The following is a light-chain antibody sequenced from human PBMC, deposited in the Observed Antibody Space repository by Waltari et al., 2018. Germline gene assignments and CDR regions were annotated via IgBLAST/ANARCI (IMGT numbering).Light chain of an antibody. CDR1: YNY. Sequence: YNYVSWYQQRPGKAPKLIIYDVSYRPSGVSNRFSGSKSGSTASLTISGLQAEDEADYHCSSYTSSSTVGVLFGGGTKLTVL. J-gene: IGLJ2*01. CDR3: SSYTSSSTVGVL. V-gene: IGLV2-14*03. CDR2: DVS.